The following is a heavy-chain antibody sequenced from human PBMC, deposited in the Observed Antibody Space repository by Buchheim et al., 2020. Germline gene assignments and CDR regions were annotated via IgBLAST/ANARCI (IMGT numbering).Heavy chain of an antibody. V-gene: IGHV4-59*01. CDR2: IYYSGST. J-gene: IGHJ4*02. CDR3: ARRYCSGGSCRFDY. Sequence: QVQLQESGPGLVKPSETLSLTCTVSGGSISSYYWSWIRQPPGKGLEWIGSIYYSGSTNYNPSLKSRVTISVDTSKKPLSLQLSSVTAADTAVYYCARRYCSGGSCRFDYWGQGTL. CDR1: GGSISSYY. D-gene: IGHD2-15*01.